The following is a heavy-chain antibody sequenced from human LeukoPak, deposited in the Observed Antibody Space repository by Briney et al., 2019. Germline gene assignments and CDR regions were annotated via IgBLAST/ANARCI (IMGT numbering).Heavy chain of an antibody. CDR3: ARHGRHNFDY. CDR1: GLTFRNYW. J-gene: IGHJ4*02. CDR2: IKEDGSEK. Sequence: GGSLRLSCAASGLTFRNYWMSWVRQAQGKGLEWVANIKEDGSEKYYGDSVRGRFTISRDNAKSSLNLQMSSLRADDTAVYYCARHGRHNFDYWGQGTLVTVSS. V-gene: IGHV3-7*01. D-gene: IGHD5-24*01.